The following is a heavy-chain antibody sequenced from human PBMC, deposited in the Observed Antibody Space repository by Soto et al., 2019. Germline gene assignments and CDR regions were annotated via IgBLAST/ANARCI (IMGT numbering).Heavy chain of an antibody. Sequence: GESLKISCQGSGYSFTSYWIGWVRQMPGKGLEWMGIIYPGDSDTRYSPSFQGQVTISADKSISTAYLQWSSLKASDTAMYYCARHPIDYGSGNYGMDVWGQGTTVTVSS. CDR2: IYPGDSDT. J-gene: IGHJ6*02. D-gene: IGHD3-10*01. V-gene: IGHV5-51*01. CDR1: GYSFTSYW. CDR3: ARHPIDYGSGNYGMDV.